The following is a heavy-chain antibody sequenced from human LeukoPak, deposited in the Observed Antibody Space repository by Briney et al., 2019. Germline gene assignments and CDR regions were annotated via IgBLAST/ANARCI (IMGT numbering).Heavy chain of an antibody. V-gene: IGHV1-46*01. J-gene: IGHJ4*02. Sequence: ASVKVSCKASGYTFTTYYMHWMRQAPGQGLEWMGIINPSGGSTTYAQNFQGRVTMTRDTSTSAVYMEVSSLRSEDTAVYYCARESPYYYDSSGYYSYWGQGTLVTVSS. CDR3: ARESPYYYDSSGYYSY. CDR2: INPSGGST. CDR1: GYTFTTYY. D-gene: IGHD3-22*01.